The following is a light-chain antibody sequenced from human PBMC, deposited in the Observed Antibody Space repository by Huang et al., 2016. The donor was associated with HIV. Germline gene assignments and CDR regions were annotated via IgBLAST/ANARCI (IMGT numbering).Light chain of an antibody. V-gene: IGKV3-20*01. CDR1: QSVSSTY. CDR3: QQYGSARFT. J-gene: IGKJ2*01. CDR2: GAS. Sequence: ELVLTQSPGTLSLSPGESATLSCRASQSVSSTYLAWYQQRLGQAPRLLIYGASSRATGIPDRFSGSGSGTDFTLTISRLEPEDFAVYYCQQYGSARFTFGQGTKLEI.